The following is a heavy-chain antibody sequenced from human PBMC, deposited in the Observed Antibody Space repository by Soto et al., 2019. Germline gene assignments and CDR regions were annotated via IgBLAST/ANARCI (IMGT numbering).Heavy chain of an antibody. CDR2: IYYSGST. V-gene: IGHV4-39*01. J-gene: IGHJ4*02. Sequence: PSETLSLTCTVSGGSISSSSYYWGWIRQPPGKGLEWIGSIYYSGSTYYNPSPKSRVTISVDTSKNQFSLKLSSVTAADTAVYYCARLKRWNGTIFGVVIFNWGQGTLVTVSS. CDR1: GGSISSSSYY. D-gene: IGHD3-3*01. CDR3: ARLKRWNGTIFGVVIFN.